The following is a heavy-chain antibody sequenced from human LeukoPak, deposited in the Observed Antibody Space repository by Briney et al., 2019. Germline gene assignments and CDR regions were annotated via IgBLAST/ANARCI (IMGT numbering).Heavy chain of an antibody. J-gene: IGHJ4*02. CDR2: ISGSGGST. D-gene: IGHD3-22*01. V-gene: IGHV3-23*01. CDR3: AKDPRGYYYDSSGYY. CDR1: GFTLSSYA. Sequence: PGGSLRLSCAASGFTLSSYAMSWVRQAPGKGLEWVSAISGSGGSTYYADSVKGRFTISRDNSKNTLYLQMNSLRAEDTAVYYCAKDPRGYYYDSSGYYWGQGTLVTVSS.